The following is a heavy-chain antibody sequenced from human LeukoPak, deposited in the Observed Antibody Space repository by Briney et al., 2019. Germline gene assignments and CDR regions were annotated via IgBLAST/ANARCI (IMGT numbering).Heavy chain of an antibody. J-gene: IGHJ4*02. Sequence: SETLSLTCTVSGGSISSYYWSWIRQPPGKGLEWIGSIYYSGSTYYNPSLKSRVTISVGTSKNQFSLKLSSVTAADTAVYYCARDESYYHYFDYWGQGTLVTVSS. V-gene: IGHV4-59*12. D-gene: IGHD1-26*01. CDR2: IYYSGST. CDR3: ARDESYYHYFDY. CDR1: GGSISSYY.